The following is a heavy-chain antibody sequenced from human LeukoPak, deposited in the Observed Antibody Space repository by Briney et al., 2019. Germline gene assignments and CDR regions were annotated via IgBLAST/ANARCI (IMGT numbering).Heavy chain of an antibody. J-gene: IGHJ4*02. Sequence: GGSLRLSCAASGFAFSNHGMHWVRQAPGKGLEWVAVIWHDGSTKYYADSVKGRFTVSRDNSKNTLYLQMNSLRAEDTAVYYCAKDGINWGGDVGDYWGQGTLVTVSS. D-gene: IGHD7-27*01. CDR2: IWHDGSTK. CDR3: AKDGINWGGDVGDY. V-gene: IGHV3-33*06. CDR1: GFAFSNHG.